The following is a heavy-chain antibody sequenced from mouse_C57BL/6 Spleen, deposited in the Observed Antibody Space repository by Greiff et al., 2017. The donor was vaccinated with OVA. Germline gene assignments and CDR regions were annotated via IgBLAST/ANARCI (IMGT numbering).Heavy chain of an antibody. CDR3: ARANYDWFAY. V-gene: IGHV5-4*03. D-gene: IGHD2-4*01. CDR2: ISDGGSYT. Sequence: EVKVVESGGGLVKPGGSLKLSCAASGFTFSSYAMSWVRQTPEKRLEWVATISDGGSYTYYPDNVKGRFTISRDNAKNNLYLQMSHLKSEDTAMYYCARANYDWFAYWGQGTLVTVSA. J-gene: IGHJ3*01. CDR1: GFTFSSYA.